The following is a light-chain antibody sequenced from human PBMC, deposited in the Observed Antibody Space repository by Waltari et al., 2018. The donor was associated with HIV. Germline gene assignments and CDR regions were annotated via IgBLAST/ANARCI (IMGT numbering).Light chain of an antibody. J-gene: IGLJ3*02. Sequence: QSVLPQPPSASGTPGQRATISCSGSSSNTGNNYAYWYQQLPGTAPKLLIYRHNQRPSGVPDRFSGSKSGTSASLAISGLRSEDEADYYCAAWDDSLSGPVFGGGTKLTVL. CDR3: AAWDDSLSGPV. CDR1: SSNTGNNY. V-gene: IGLV1-47*01. CDR2: RHN.